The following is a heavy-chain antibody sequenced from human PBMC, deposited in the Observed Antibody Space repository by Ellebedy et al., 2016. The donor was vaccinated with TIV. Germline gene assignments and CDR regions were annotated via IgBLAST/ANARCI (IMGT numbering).Heavy chain of an antibody. CDR3: ASGPRNDYSNVHGY. CDR2: MNPNSGNT. CDR1: GYTFTSYD. V-gene: IGHV1-8*01. Sequence: ASVKVSCKASGYTFTSYDINWARQATGQGLEWMGWMNPNSGNTGYAQKFQGRVTMTRNTSISTAYMELSSLRSEDTAVYYCASGPRNDYSNVHGYWGQGTLVTVSS. D-gene: IGHD4-11*01. J-gene: IGHJ4*02.